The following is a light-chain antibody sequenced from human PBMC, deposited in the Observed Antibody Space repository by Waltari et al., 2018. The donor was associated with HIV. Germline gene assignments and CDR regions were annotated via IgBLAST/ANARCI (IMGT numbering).Light chain of an antibody. CDR3: SSYTRSTTLEV. CDR1: SSDVGAYNY. CDR2: EVT. Sequence: QSALTQPASVSESPGQSITISCTGSSSDVGAYNYCSWYQQHPGRAPKLIIYEVTNRPSGVSTRFSGSKSGNTASLTISGLQAEDEADYYCSSYTRSTTLEVFGGGTRLTVL. J-gene: IGLJ2*01. V-gene: IGLV2-14*01.